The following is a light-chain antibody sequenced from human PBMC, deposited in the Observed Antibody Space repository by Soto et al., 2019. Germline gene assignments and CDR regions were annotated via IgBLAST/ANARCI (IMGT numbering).Light chain of an antibody. Sequence: QSALTQPASVSGSPGQSIAISCTGTSSDVGAYNYVSWYQQHPGKAPKLIIYDVTNRPSGVSDRFSGSKSGNTASLTISGLQAEDETDYYCCSYKSSGTYAFGTGTKLTVL. CDR2: DVT. J-gene: IGLJ1*01. V-gene: IGLV2-14*03. CDR3: CSYKSSGTYA. CDR1: SSDVGAYNY.